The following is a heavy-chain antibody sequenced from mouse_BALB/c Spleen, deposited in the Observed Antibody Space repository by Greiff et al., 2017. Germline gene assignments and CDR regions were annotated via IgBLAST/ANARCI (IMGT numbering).Heavy chain of an antibody. CDR1: GFAFSSYD. J-gene: IGHJ3*01. D-gene: IGHD1-3*01. CDR2: ISSGGGST. CDR3: ARLTSWFAY. V-gene: IGHV5-12-1*01. Sequence: EVMLVESGGGLVKPGGSLKLSCAASGFAFSSYDMSWVRQTPEKRLEWVAYISSGGGSTYYPDTVKGRFTISRDNAKNTLYLQMSSLKSEDTAMYYCARLTSWFAYWGQGTLVTVSA.